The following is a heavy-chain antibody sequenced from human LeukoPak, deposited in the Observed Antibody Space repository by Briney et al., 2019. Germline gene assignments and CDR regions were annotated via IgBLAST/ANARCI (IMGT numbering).Heavy chain of an antibody. D-gene: IGHD5-12*01. CDR2: IIPIFGTA. J-gene: IGHJ5*02. Sequence: SVKVSCKASGGTFSSYAISWVRQAPGQGLEWMGGIIPIFGTANYAQKFQGRVTITADESTSTAYMELSSLRSEDTAVYYCARVTSGSGYEKYNWFDPWGQGTLVTVSS. CDR3: ARVTSGSGYEKYNWFDP. CDR1: GGTFSSYA. V-gene: IGHV1-69*13.